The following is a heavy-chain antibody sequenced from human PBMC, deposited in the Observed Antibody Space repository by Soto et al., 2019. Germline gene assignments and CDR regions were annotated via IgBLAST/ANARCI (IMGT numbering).Heavy chain of an antibody. Sequence: SETLSLTGAVSGGSISSSNWWSWVRQPPGKGLEWIGEIYHSGSTNYNPSLKSRVTISVDKSKNQFSLKLSSVTAADTAVYYCAREYSVVNEGYFDYWGQRMLVTVSS. D-gene: IGHD2-15*01. CDR1: GGSISSSNW. J-gene: IGHJ4*02. V-gene: IGHV4-4*02. CDR3: AREYSVVNEGYFDY. CDR2: IYHSGST.